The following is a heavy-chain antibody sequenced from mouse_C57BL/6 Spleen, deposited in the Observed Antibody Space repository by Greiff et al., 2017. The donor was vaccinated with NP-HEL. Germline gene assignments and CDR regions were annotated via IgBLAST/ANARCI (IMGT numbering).Heavy chain of an antibody. Sequence: EVKLLESGPGLVKPSQSLSLTCSVTGYSITSGYYWNWIRQFPGNKLEWMGYISYDGSNNYNPSLKNRISITRDTSKNQFFLKLNSVTTEDTATYYCAREFMVTPYYFDYWGQGTTLTVSS. V-gene: IGHV3-6*01. D-gene: IGHD2-2*01. CDR2: ISYDGSN. J-gene: IGHJ2*01. CDR1: GYSITSGYY. CDR3: AREFMVTPYYFDY.